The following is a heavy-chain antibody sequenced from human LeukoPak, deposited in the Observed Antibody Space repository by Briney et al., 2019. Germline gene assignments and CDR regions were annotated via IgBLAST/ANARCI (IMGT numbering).Heavy chain of an antibody. J-gene: IGHJ4*02. CDR2: VKYDGSTT. D-gene: IGHD3-9*01. Sequence: GGSLRLSCAASGFTFSAYWMHWVRQAPGKGLVWVSRVKYDGSTTTYADPAKGRFTISRDNAKNILYLQMNSLRVEDTAVYYCARDLDWLLFDYWGQGTLVTVSS. CDR1: GFTFSAYW. V-gene: IGHV3-74*01. CDR3: ARDLDWLLFDY.